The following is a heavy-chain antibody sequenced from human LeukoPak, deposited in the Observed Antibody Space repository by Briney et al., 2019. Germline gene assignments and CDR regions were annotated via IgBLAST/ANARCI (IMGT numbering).Heavy chain of an antibody. Sequence: ASVKVSCKASGYTFTGYYMHWVRQAPGQGLEWMGWINPNSGGTNYAQKFQGRVTMTRDTSISTAYMELSRLRSDDTAVYYCARGPRWIGPPNNWFDPWGQGTLVTVSS. CDR1: GYTFTGYY. J-gene: IGHJ5*02. V-gene: IGHV1-2*02. CDR2: INPNSGGT. D-gene: IGHD5-12*01. CDR3: ARGPRWIGPPNNWFDP.